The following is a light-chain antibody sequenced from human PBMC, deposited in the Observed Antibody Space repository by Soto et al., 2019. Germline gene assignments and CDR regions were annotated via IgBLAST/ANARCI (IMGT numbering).Light chain of an antibody. CDR3: SSYTGSSTLVI. CDR2: DVS. CDR1: SSDVGGYNY. V-gene: IGLV2-14*03. J-gene: IGLJ2*01. Sequence: QSALTQPASVSGSPGQSITISCTGTSSDVGGYNYVSWYQQHPGKAPKLMIYDVSNRPSGVSDGFAGSSSGNTASLAVSGLQAEDEDHYFCSSYTGSSTLVIFGGGTELTVL.